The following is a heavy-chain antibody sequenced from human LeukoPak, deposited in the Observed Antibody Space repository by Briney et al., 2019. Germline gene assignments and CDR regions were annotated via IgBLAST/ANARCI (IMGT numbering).Heavy chain of an antibody. D-gene: IGHD3-3*01. CDR1: GFTFSSYA. V-gene: IGHV3-23*01. CDR2: VSGSGDST. Sequence: GGSLRLSCAASGFTFSSYAMSWVRQAPGKGLEWVSAVSGSGDSTHYADSVKGRFTISRDNSKNTLYLQMNSLRAEDTAVYYCAKIDDFWSGYFDYWGQGTLVTVSS. J-gene: IGHJ4*02. CDR3: AKIDDFWSGYFDY.